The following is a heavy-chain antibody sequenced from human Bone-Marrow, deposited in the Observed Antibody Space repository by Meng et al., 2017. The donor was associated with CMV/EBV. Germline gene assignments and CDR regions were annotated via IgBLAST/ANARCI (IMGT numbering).Heavy chain of an antibody. CDR1: GFDFSSYS. CDR3: AREQHPYGGNPDFRY. V-gene: IGHV3-30*04. CDR2: ISYDGTNK. J-gene: IGHJ4*02. D-gene: IGHD4-23*01. Sequence: GGSLRLSCAASGFDFSSYSMHWVRQAPGKGLEWVAVISYDGTNKYYADSVKGRFTISRDNSNSALYLQMNSLRVEDTAVYYCAREQHPYGGNPDFRYWGQGTLVTVSS.